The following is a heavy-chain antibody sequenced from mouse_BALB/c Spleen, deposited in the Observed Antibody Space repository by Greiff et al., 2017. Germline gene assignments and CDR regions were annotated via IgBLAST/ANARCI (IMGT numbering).Heavy chain of an antibody. CDR2: ISTYYGDA. D-gene: IGHD1-1*02. CDR1: GYTFTDYA. J-gene: IGHJ2*01. CDR3: ARSGGTFFDY. Sequence: QVQLKESGAELVRPGVSVKISCKGSGYTFTDYAMHWVKQSHAKSLEWIGVISTYYGDASYNQKFKGKATMTVDKSSSTAYMELARLTSEDSAIYYCARSGGTFFDYWGQGTTLTVSS. V-gene: IGHV1S137*01.